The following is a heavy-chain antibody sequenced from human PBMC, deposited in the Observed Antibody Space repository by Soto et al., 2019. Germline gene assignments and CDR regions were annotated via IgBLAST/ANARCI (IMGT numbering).Heavy chain of an antibody. CDR2: IYYSGST. J-gene: IGHJ6*02. CDR1: GGSISSGGYY. V-gene: IGHV4-31*03. Sequence: SETLSLTCTVSGGSISSGGYYWGWIRQHPGKGLEWIGYIYYSGSTYYNPSLKSRVTISVDTSKNQFSLKLSSVTAADTAVYYCAREGRYYDFWSGYDYYYYGMDVWGQGTTVTVSS. CDR3: AREGRYYDFWSGYDYYYYGMDV. D-gene: IGHD3-3*01.